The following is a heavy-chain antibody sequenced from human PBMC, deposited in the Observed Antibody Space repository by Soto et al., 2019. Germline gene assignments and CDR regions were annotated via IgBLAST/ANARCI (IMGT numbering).Heavy chain of an antibody. CDR2: ITAYNSNT. Sequence: QVQLVQSGAEIKKPGASVKVSCKASGYTFTDYGISWVRQAPGQGFEWMGWITAYNSNTKYAQKFQGRVTMTTDTSTSTVYMDLRSLTSDDTAVYYCAREWCSNTGCAGVDYWGRGTLVTVSS. J-gene: IGHJ4*02. V-gene: IGHV1-18*01. CDR1: GYTFTDYG. CDR3: AREWCSNTGCAGVDY. D-gene: IGHD2-2*01.